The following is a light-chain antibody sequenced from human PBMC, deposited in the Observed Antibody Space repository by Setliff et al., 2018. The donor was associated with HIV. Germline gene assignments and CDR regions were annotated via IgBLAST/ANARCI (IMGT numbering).Light chain of an antibody. J-gene: IGLJ3*02. CDR2: DVS. CDR1: SSDVGGYNY. V-gene: IGLV2-14*03. Sequence: QSALTQPASVSGSPGQSITISCTGTSSDVGGYNYVSWYQHHPGKAPKLMISDVSNRPSGVSNRFSASKSGNTASLTISGLQAEDEADYYCSSYTSISTWVFGGGTQLPS. CDR3: SSYTSISTWV.